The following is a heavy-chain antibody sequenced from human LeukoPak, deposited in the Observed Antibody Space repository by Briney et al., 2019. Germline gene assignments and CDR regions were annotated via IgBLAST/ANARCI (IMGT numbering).Heavy chain of an antibody. J-gene: IGHJ5*02. CDR1: GGSISTSNW. D-gene: IGHD4-17*01. CDR3: ASYGP. V-gene: IGHV4-4*02. CDR2: IYHTGST. Sequence: PSGTLSLTCTVSGGSISTSNWWSWVRQPPGKGLEWIGEIYHTGSTNYNPSLKSRVTMSVDKSRNQFSLKLSSVTAADTAMYFCASYGPWGPGSLVTVSS.